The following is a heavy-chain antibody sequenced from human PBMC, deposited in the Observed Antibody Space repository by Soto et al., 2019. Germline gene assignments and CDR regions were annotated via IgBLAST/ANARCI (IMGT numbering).Heavy chain of an antibody. CDR1: GGTFSSYA. D-gene: IGHD3-10*01. V-gene: IGHV1-69*13. CDR2: IIPIFGTA. CDR3: ARVAYYYGSGSFPQGWFYYYYGMDV. Sequence: GDSVKVSCKASGGTFSSYAISWVRQAPGQGLEWMGGIIPIFGTANYAQKFQGRVTITADESTSTAYMELSSLRSEDTAVYYCARVAYYYGSGSFPQGWFYYYYGMDVWGQGTTVTVSS. J-gene: IGHJ6*02.